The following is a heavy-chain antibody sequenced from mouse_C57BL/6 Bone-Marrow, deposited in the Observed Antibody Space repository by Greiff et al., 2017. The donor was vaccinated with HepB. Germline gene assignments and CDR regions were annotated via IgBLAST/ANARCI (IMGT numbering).Heavy chain of an antibody. D-gene: IGHD4-1*01. V-gene: IGHV3-6*01. J-gene: IGHJ4*01. CDR3: ARENWGGDY. CDR1: GYSITSGYY. CDR2: ISYDGSN. Sequence: EVKLMESGPGLVKPSQSLSLTCSVTGYSITSGYYWNWIRQFPGNKLEWMGYISYDGSNNYNPSLKNRISITRDTSKNQFFLKLNSVTTEDTATYYCARENWGGDYWGQGTSVTVSS.